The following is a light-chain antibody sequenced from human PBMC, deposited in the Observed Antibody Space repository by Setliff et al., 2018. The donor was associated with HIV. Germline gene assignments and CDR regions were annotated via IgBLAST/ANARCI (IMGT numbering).Light chain of an antibody. CDR1: SSDVGSYNR. CDR2: EVS. Sequence: QSALTQPPSVSGSPGQSVTISCTGTSSDVGSYNRVSWYQQPPGTAPKLMIYEVSNRPSGVPDRFSGSKSGNTASLTVSGLQVADEADYYCSSYAGRNTLVFGGGTKVTVL. CDR3: SSYAGRNTLV. V-gene: IGLV2-18*02. J-gene: IGLJ2*01.